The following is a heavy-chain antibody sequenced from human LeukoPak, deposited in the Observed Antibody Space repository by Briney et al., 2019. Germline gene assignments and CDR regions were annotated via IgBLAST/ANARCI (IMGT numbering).Heavy chain of an antibody. CDR1: GFTFSSYS. CDR3: ARGLLAVARSGAFDI. V-gene: IGHV3-21*01. D-gene: IGHD6-19*01. Sequence: GGSLRLSCAASGFTFSSYSMNWVRQAPGKGLEWVSSISSSSSYIYYADSVKGRFTISRDNAKNSLYLQMNSLRAEDTAAYYCARGLLAVARSGAFDIWGQGTMVTVSS. J-gene: IGHJ3*02. CDR2: ISSSSSYI.